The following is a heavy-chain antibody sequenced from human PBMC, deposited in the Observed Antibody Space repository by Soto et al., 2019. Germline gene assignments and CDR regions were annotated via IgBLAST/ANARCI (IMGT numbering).Heavy chain of an antibody. CDR1: GFSFGSYW. CDR3: ARGASQWLVGDY. CDR2: IKRDGSET. Sequence: EVQLVQSGGGLVQPGGSLRLPWAASGFSFGSYWMDWFRQAPGKGLQWVANIKRDGSETYYEDSVRGRFTISRDNAKKSLYLQMNSLRAEDTAMYFCARGASQWLVGDYWGQGALVTVAS. D-gene: IGHD6-19*01. V-gene: IGHV3-7*01. J-gene: IGHJ4*02.